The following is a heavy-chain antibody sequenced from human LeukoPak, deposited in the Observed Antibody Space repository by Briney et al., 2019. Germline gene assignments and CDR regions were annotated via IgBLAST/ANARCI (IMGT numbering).Heavy chain of an antibody. J-gene: IGHJ4*02. CDR1: GYTSTSYG. Sequence: AAVKVSCKASGYTSTSYGISWVRQAPRQGLEWMGWISADNGNTNYAQKLQGRVTMTTDTSTSTAYMELRSLRSDDTAVYYCARVPVAGKRYYFVYWGQGTLVAVSS. CDR3: ARVPVAGKRYYFVY. D-gene: IGHD6-19*01. CDR2: ISADNGNT. V-gene: IGHV1-18*01.